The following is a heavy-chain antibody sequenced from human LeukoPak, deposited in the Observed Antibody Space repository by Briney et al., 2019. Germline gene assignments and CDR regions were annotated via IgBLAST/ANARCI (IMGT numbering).Heavy chain of an antibody. D-gene: IGHD3-10*01. CDR1: GDSVSSNSAA. V-gene: IGHV6-1*01. J-gene: IGHJ4*02. Sequence: SQTLSLTCAISGDSVSSNSAAWNWIRQSPSRGLEWLGRTYYRSKRYNDYAVSVKSRITINPDTSKNRFSLQLNSVTPEDMAVYYCARDTYYYGSGSYPFPFDYWGQGTLVTVSS. CDR2: TYYRSKRYN. CDR3: ARDTYYYGSGSYPFPFDY.